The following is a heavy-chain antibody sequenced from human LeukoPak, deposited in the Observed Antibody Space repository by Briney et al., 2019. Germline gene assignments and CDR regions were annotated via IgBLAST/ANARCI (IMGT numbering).Heavy chain of an antibody. J-gene: IGHJ4*02. V-gene: IGHV3-20*04. CDR1: GFTFDDYG. D-gene: IGHD1-26*01. Sequence: GGSLRLSCAASGFTFDDYGMSWVRQAPGKGLEWVSGINWNVGSTGYADSVKGRFTISRDNAKNSLYLQMNSLRAEDTALYYCARWEISGSSDYWGQGTLVTVSS. CDR2: INWNVGST. CDR3: ARWEISGSSDY.